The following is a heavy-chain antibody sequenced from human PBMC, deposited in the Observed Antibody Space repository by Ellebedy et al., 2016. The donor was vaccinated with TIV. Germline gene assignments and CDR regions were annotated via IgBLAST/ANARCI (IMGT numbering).Heavy chain of an antibody. D-gene: IGHD2-15*01. V-gene: IGHV3-53*01. CDR2: IFTSDVT. CDR3: TVVDFC. CDR1: GFAVNGYY. J-gene: IGHJ4*02. Sequence: GESLKISCAASGFAVNGYYITWVRQAPGKGLDWVSVIFTSDVTSYTDSVRGRFTISRDTYKNTVNLQMNSLRVEDTAIYYCTVVDFCWGQGTLVNVSP.